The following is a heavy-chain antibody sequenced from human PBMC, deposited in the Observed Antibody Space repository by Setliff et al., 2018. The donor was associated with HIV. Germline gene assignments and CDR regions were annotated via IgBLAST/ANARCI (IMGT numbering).Heavy chain of an antibody. J-gene: IGHJ1*01. Sequence: GASVKVSCKASGGTFSSYAISWVRQAPGQGLEWMGGIIPIFGTANYAQKFQGRVTMTEDTSTDTAYMELSSLTSEDTAMYYCATIRAYYYDSSGQEYFQHWGHGSLVTVSS. V-gene: IGHV1-69*06. D-gene: IGHD3-22*01. CDR3: ATIRAYYYDSSGQEYFQH. CDR1: GGTFSSYA. CDR2: IIPIFGTA.